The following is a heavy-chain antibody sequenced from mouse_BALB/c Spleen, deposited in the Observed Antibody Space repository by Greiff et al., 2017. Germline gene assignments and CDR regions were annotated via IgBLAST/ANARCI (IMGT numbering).Heavy chain of an antibody. J-gene: IGHJ3*01. D-gene: IGHD1-1*01. CDR2: INPSTGYT. CDR1: GYTFTSYW. V-gene: IGHV1-7*01. Sequence: QVHVKQSGAELAKPGASVKMSCKASGYTFTSYWMHWVKQRPGQGLEWIGYINPSTGYTEYNQKFKDKATLTADKSSSTAYMQLSSLTSEDSAVYYCAYYYGSSYEAWFAYWGQGTLVTVSA. CDR3: AYYYGSSYEAWFAY.